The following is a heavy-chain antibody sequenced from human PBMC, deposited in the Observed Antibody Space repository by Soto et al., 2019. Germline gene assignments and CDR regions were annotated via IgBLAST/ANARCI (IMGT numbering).Heavy chain of an antibody. Sequence: SVKVSCKASGGTFSSYAISWVRQAPGQGLEWMGGIIPIFGTANYAQKFQGRVTITADESTSTAYMELSSLRSEDTAVYYCARDPVVVVPAADYYYYGMDVWGQGTTVTV. CDR1: GGTFSSYA. V-gene: IGHV1-69*13. D-gene: IGHD2-2*01. CDR3: ARDPVVVVPAADYYYYGMDV. J-gene: IGHJ6*02. CDR2: IIPIFGTA.